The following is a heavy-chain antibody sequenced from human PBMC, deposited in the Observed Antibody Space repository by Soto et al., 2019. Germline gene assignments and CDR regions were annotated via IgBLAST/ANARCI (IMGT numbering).Heavy chain of an antibody. J-gene: IGHJ6*03. D-gene: IGHD3-10*01. CDR3: ARHLPYGSGSYNYYYMDV. CDR2: IYYSGST. V-gene: IGHV4-39*01. Sequence: SETLSLTCTVSGGSISSSSYYWGWIRQPPGKGLEWIGSIYYSGSTYYNPSLKSRVTISVDTSKNQFSLKLSSVTAADTAVYYFARHLPYGSGSYNYYYMDVWGKGTTVTVSS. CDR1: GGSISSSSYY.